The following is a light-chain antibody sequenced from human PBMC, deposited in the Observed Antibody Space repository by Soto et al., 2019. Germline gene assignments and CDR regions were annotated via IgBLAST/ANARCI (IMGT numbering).Light chain of an antibody. Sequence: QSALTQPASVSGSPGQSITISCTGSSSDVGGYNYVSWYQQHPGKVPKLIIYEVDNRPSGVSHRFSGSKSGNTASLTISGLQAEDEADYFCSSYTSSSHMIFGGGTKLTVL. V-gene: IGLV2-14*01. CDR2: EVD. CDR3: SSYTSSSHMI. J-gene: IGLJ2*01. CDR1: SSDVGGYNY.